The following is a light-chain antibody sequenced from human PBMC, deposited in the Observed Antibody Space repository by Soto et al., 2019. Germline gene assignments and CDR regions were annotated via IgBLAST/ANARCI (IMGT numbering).Light chain of an antibody. CDR1: SSDVGRYNY. J-gene: IGLJ3*02. V-gene: IGLV2-14*01. CDR3: SSFTSSNTWV. CDR2: EVT. Sequence: QSALTQPASMSGSPGQSITISCTGTSSDVGRYNYVSWYQQHPGKAPKLMIFEVTNRPSGVSDRFSGSKSANAASLTISGLQAEDEADYYCSSFTSSNTWVFGGGTKVTVL.